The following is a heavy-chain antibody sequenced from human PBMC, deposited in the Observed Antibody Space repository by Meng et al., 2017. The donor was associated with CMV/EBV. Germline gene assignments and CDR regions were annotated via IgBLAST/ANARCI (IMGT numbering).Heavy chain of an antibody. CDR2: IKQHGSEK. CDR3: AREYGGWFDP. CDR1: GFNFSAYW. D-gene: IGHD3-16*01. V-gene: IGHV3-7*01. Sequence: GESLKISCAASGFNFSAYWMIWVRQAPGKGLEWVANIKQHGSEKYYVDSVKGRFTISRDDAKNSLYLQMSSLRVEDTAVYYCAREYGGWFDPWGQGTLVTVSS. J-gene: IGHJ5*02.